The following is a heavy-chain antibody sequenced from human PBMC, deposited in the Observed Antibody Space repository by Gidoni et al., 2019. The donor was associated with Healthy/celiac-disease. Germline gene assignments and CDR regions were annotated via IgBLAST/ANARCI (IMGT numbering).Heavy chain of an antibody. Sequence: EVQLVESGGGLVQPGGSLRLSCAASGFTVSSNYMSWVRQAPGKGLEWVSVIYSGGSTYYADSVKGRFTISRDNSKNTLYLQMNSLRAEDTAVYYCARVQPRNWDYYYYYGMDVWGQGTTVTVSS. D-gene: IGHD7-27*01. CDR2: IYSGGST. CDR1: GFTVSSNY. J-gene: IGHJ6*02. V-gene: IGHV3-66*01. CDR3: ARVQPRNWDYYYYYGMDV.